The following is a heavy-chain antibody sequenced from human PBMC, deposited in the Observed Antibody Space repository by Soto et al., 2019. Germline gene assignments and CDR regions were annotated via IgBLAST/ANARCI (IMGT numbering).Heavy chain of an antibody. CDR1: GGSISGYD. Sequence: SETLSLTCAVYGGSISGYDWSCNSQPPGKGLGWIGEINHSGGTNYNPSLKSRVTISVDASKNQFSRMLRSVTAADTAVYYCAAVPVVIQLWLPAYYYYGMDVWGQGTTVTVSS. J-gene: IGHJ6*02. CDR2: INHSGGT. CDR3: AAVPVVIQLWLPAYYYYGMDV. D-gene: IGHD5-18*01. V-gene: IGHV4-34*01.